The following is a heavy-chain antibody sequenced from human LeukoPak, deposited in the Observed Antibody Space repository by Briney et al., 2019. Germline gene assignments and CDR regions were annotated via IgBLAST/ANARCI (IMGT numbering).Heavy chain of an antibody. Sequence: ASVKVSCKASGYTFTSYYMDWVRQAPGQGLEWMGIINPSGGSTSYAQKFQGRVTMTRDTSTSTVYMELSSLRSEDTAVYYCARDGKEYSSSSEFDFDYWGQGTLVTVSS. CDR3: ARDGKEYSSSSEFDFDY. V-gene: IGHV1-46*01. CDR2: INPSGGST. CDR1: GYTFTSYY. D-gene: IGHD6-6*01. J-gene: IGHJ4*02.